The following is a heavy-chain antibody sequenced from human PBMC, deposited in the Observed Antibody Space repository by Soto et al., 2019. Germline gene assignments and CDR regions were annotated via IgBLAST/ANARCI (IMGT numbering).Heavy chain of an antibody. CDR3: AYDYYDSSGYSTSRFHFDY. D-gene: IGHD3-22*01. V-gene: IGHV1-69*13. Sequence: GXSVKVSCKASGGTFSSYAISWVRQAPGQGLEWMGGIIPIFGTANYAQKFQGRVTITADESTSTAYMELSSLRSEDTAVYYCAYDYYDSSGYSTSRFHFDYWGQGTLVTVSS. J-gene: IGHJ4*02. CDR1: GGTFSSYA. CDR2: IIPIFGTA.